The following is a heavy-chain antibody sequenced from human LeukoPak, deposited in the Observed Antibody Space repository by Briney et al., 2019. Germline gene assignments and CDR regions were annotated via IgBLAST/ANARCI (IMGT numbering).Heavy chain of an antibody. CDR1: GGTFSSYA. J-gene: IGHJ4*02. Sequence: GASVKVSCKASGGTFSSYAISWVRQAPGQGLEWMGRIIPIFGIANYAQKFRGRVTITADKSTSTAYMELSSLRSEDTAVYYCAMGVVVTAIKGNFDYWGQGTLVTVSS. CDR3: AMGVVVTAIKGNFDY. CDR2: IIPIFGIA. V-gene: IGHV1-69*04. D-gene: IGHD2-21*02.